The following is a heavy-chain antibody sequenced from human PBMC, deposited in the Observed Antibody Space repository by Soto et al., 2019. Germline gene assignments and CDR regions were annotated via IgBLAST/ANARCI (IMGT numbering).Heavy chain of an antibody. Sequence: PSETLCLTYTVSGGSIGGRSYYWGWIRQPPGKGLEWIGSIYYGGSTYYNPSLKSRVTISVDTAKNQFSLKLSSVTAADTAVYYCARGGLEDSDAFDVWGQGTMVTVSS. V-gene: IGHV4-39*01. CDR3: ARGGLEDSDAFDV. CDR2: IYYGGST. CDR1: GGSIGGRSYY. J-gene: IGHJ3*01. D-gene: IGHD2-15*01.